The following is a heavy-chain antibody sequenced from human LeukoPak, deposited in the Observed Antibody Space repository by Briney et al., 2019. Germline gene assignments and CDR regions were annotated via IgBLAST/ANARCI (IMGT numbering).Heavy chain of an antibody. J-gene: IGHJ5*02. Sequence: GSLRLSCAASGFTFRNYWMSWVRQAPGKGLEWIGYIYYSGSTNYNPSLKSRVTISVDTSKNQFSLKLSSVTAADTAVYYCASGSSSRRFDPWGQGTLVTVSS. V-gene: IGHV4-59*08. CDR1: GFTFRNYW. D-gene: IGHD6-13*01. CDR2: IYYSGST. CDR3: ASGSSSRRFDP.